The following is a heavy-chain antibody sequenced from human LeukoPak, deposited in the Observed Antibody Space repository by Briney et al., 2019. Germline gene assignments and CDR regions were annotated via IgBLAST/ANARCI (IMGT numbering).Heavy chain of an antibody. CDR2: INPNSGGT. CDR3: ARGGPRDIVVVPAAKKWFDP. J-gene: IGHJ5*02. D-gene: IGHD2-2*01. CDR1: GYTFTDYY. Sequence: GASVKVSCKASGYTFTDYYMHWVRQAPGQGLEWMGWINPNSGGTNYAQKFQGWVTMTRDTSISTAYKELNRLRSDDTAVYYCARGGPRDIVVVPAAKKWFDPWGQGTLVTVSS. V-gene: IGHV1-2*04.